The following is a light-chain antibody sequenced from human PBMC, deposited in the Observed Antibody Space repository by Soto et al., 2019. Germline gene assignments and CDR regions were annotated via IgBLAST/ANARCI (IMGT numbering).Light chain of an antibody. CDR2: EGS. V-gene: IGLV2-23*01. CDR1: SSDVGGYNL. Sequence: QSALTQPASVSVSPGQSITISCTGTSSDVGGYNLVSWYQQHPGKAPKLMIYEGSKRPSGVSNRFSGSKSGNTASLTISGLQAEDEADYYCCSYAGSSTFVFGTGTKVTVL. J-gene: IGLJ1*01. CDR3: CSYAGSSTFV.